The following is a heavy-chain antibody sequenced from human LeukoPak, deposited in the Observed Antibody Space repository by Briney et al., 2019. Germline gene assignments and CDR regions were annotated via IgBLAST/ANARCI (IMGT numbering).Heavy chain of an antibody. D-gene: IGHD3-16*01. CDR2: ISGSGGST. CDR3: AKDQSYAYDY. J-gene: IGHJ4*02. CDR1: GLTFSSYA. V-gene: IGHV3-23*01. Sequence: GGSLRLSCAASGLTFSSYAMSWVRQAPGKGLEWVSAISGSGGSTFYADSVKGRFTISRDNSKNTLYLQMNSLRAEDTAVYYCAKDQSYAYDYWGQGTLVTVSS.